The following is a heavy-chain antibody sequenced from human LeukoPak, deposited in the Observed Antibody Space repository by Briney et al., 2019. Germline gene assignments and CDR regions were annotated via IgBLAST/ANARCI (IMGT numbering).Heavy chain of an antibody. CDR1: GFTFSSYG. V-gene: IGHV3-30*02. CDR2: IRYDGSNK. J-gene: IGHJ5*02. D-gene: IGHD1-14*01. Sequence: GSLRLSCAASGFTFSSYGMHWVRQAPGKGLEWVAFIRYDGSNKYYADSVKGRFTISRDNSKNTLYLQMNSLRAEDMAVYYCARGNRPLRPWFDPWGQGTLVTVSS. CDR3: ARGNRPLRPWFDP.